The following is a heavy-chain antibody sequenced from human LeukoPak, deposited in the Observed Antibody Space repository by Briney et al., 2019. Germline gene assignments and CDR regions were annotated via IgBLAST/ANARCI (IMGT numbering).Heavy chain of an antibody. V-gene: IGHV1-18*01. CDR3: ARDVDTSMAYYFDC. D-gene: IGHD5-18*01. CDR1: GYTFTSYG. CDR2: ISAYNGNT. Sequence: GASVKVSCKASGYTFTSYGISWVRQAPGQGLEWMGRISAYNGNTNYAQRVQGRVTMTTDTSTSTAYMELRSLRSDDTAVYYCARDVDTSMAYYFDCWGQGTLVTVSS. J-gene: IGHJ4*02.